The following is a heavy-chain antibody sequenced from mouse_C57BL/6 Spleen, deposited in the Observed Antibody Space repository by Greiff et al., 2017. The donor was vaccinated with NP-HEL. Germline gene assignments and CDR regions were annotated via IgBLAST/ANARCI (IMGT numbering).Heavy chain of an antibody. CDR1: GYTFTSYW. CDR2: IYPGSGST. V-gene: IGHV1-55*01. CDR3: ARDYYGSSGWFAY. Sequence: QVQLQQPGAELVKPGASVKMSCKASGYTFTSYWITWVKQRPGQGLEWIGDIYPGSGSTNYNEKFKSKATLTVDTSSSTAYMQLSSLTSEDSAVYCCARDYYGSSGWFAYWGQGTLVTVSA. J-gene: IGHJ3*01. D-gene: IGHD1-1*01.